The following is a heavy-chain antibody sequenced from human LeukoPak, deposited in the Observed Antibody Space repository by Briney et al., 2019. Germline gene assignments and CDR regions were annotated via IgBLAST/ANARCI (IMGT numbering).Heavy chain of an antibody. V-gene: IGHV4-34*01. D-gene: IGHD4-17*01. CDR2: INDSRST. CDR3: ARGRTTDRYYYYMDV. J-gene: IGHJ6*03. Sequence: PSETLSLTCAVYGGSFSGYYWSWIRQPPGKGLEWIGEINDSRSTNYNPSLKSRVTISVDTSKNQFSLNLNSVTAADTAVYYCARGRTTDRYYYYMDVWGKGNTVTVSS. CDR1: GGSFSGYY.